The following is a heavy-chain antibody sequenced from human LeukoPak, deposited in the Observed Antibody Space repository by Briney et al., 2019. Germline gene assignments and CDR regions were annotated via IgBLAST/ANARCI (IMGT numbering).Heavy chain of an antibody. J-gene: IGHJ4*02. V-gene: IGHV4-34*01. D-gene: IGHD4-17*01. CDR2: INHSGRT. CDR1: GGSFSGYY. CDR3: ARLDGDYVPQGGC. Sequence: SETLSLTCAVYGGSFSGYYWSWIRQPPGKGLEWIGEINHSGRTNYNPSLKSRVTISVDTSKNQYSLKLSSVTAADTAVYYCARLDGDYVPQGGCWGQGTLVTVSS.